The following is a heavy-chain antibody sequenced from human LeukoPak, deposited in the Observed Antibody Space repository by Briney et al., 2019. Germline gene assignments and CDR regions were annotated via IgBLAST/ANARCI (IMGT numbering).Heavy chain of an antibody. Sequence: PGGSLRLSCAASGFTFSTYWMSWVRQAPGKGLDWVANIKQDGSEKYYVDSVKGRFTISRDNAKNSLYLQMNSLRAEDTAVYYCARVFSGGSRVIPPNFDYWGQGTLVTVSS. CDR2: IKQDGSEK. J-gene: IGHJ4*02. D-gene: IGHD2-15*01. CDR3: ARVFSGGSRVIPPNFDY. CDR1: GFTFSTYW. V-gene: IGHV3-7*01.